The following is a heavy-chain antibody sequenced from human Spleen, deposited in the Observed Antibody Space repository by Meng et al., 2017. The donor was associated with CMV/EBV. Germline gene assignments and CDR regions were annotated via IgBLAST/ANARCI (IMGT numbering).Heavy chain of an antibody. D-gene: IGHD6-19*01. CDR2: INWNGDNT. CDR1: GSTLDVHG. V-gene: IGHV3-20*04. CDR3: ARGSSGIAVAGPYFDY. J-gene: IGHJ4*02. Sequence: GESLKISCTASGSTLDVHGMSWVRQAPGKGLQWVSGINWNGDNTGYADSVKGRFTISRDNAKNSLYLQMNSLRAEDTALYYCARGSSGIAVAGPYFDYWGQGTLVTVSS.